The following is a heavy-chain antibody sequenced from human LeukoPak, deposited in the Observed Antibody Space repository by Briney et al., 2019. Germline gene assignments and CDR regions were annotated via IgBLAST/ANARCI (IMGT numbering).Heavy chain of an antibody. Sequence: SQTLYLTCTVSGDSISSRNHFWSWVRQPPGGGLEWIAYIHYDGRAFYNPSLKSRATISTDTSRNQFSLSLRSVTAADTAVYYCAREVDMPADSDAFDIWGQGTTVTVSS. CDR2: IHYDGRA. CDR1: GDSISSRNHF. CDR3: AREVDMPADSDAFDI. J-gene: IGHJ3*02. V-gene: IGHV4-30-4*08. D-gene: IGHD5-12*01.